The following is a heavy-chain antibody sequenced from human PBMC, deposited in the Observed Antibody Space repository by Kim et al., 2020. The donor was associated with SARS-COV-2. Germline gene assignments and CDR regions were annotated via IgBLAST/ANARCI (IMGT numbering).Heavy chain of an antibody. Sequence: SGPTLVKPTQTLTLTCTFSGFSLSTYGVAVGWIRQPPGKALEWLALIYWDDDKRYSPSLKRRLTITRETSKNQVVLRMTNMDPVDTATYFCAHFIYCSGGYCYFDFWGQGTPVTVSS. CDR1: GFSLSTYGVA. V-gene: IGHV2-5*02. J-gene: IGHJ4*02. CDR3: AHFIYCSGGYCYFDF. CDR2: IYWDDDK. D-gene: IGHD2-15*01.